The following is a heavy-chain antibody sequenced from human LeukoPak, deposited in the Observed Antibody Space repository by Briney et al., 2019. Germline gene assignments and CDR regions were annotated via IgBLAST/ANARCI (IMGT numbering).Heavy chain of an antibody. CDR3: AREAGATNL. J-gene: IGHJ5*02. D-gene: IGHD1-26*01. CDR2: IKQDGSEK. CDR1: GFTFGSYW. Sequence: GGSLRLSCAASGFTFGSYWMSWVRQAPEKGLEWVADIKQDGSEKYYVDSVKGRFTISRDNAKNLLYLQMNSLRVEDTAVYYCAREAGATNLWGQGTLVTVSS. V-gene: IGHV3-7*01.